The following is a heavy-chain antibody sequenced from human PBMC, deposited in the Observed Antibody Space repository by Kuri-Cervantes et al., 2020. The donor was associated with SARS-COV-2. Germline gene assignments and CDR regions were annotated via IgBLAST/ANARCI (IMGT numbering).Heavy chain of an antibody. CDR1: GHTYNRLA. CDR2: IPGSGGST. V-gene: IGHV3-23*01. D-gene: IGHD3-3*01. J-gene: IGHJ4*02. Sequence: LPCAVSGHTYNRLAMRWVRQAPGRGLVWGPDIPGSGGSTPHADAVKGGFTIPRDNSKNTLYLQMNSLSAEDTAVYYCANGPPGSITIFGVVMAPPNFDYWGQGTLVTVSS. CDR3: ANGPPGSITIFGVVMAPPNFDY.